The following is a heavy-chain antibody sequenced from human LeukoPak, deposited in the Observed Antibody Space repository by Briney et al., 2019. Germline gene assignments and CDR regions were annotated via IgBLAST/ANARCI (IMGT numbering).Heavy chain of an antibody. Sequence: GGSLRLSCAASGFPFSSYGMYWVRQAPGKGLEWVAFIRDDGSNRYHADSVKGRFTISRDNSKNTLYLEMNSLRAEDTAVYYCAKDIPYYMDVWGKGTTVTVSS. CDR2: IRDDGSNR. V-gene: IGHV3-30*02. CDR3: AKDIPYYMDV. J-gene: IGHJ6*03. CDR1: GFPFSSYG.